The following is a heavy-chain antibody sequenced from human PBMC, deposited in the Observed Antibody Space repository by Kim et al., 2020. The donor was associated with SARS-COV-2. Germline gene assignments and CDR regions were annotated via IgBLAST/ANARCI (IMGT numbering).Heavy chain of an antibody. CDR1: GDSVSSNSAA. J-gene: IGHJ6*02. CDR3: ARIGRYYYGSGSYYNPPLYYYGMDV. V-gene: IGHV6-1*01. CDR2: TYYRSKWYN. D-gene: IGHD3-10*01. Sequence: SQTLSLTCAISGDSVSSNSAAWNWIRQSPSRGLEWLGRTYYRSKWYNDYAVSVKSRITINPDTSKNQFSLQLNSVTPEDTAVYYCARIGRYYYGSGSYYNPPLYYYGMDVWGQGTTVTVSS.